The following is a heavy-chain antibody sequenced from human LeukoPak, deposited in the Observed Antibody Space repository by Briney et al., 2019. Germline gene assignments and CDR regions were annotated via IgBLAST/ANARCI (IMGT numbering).Heavy chain of an antibody. J-gene: IGHJ3*02. CDR3: ARGLQENLAWLTAFSAFDI. V-gene: IGHV1-69*06. CDR1: GGTFSSYA. D-gene: IGHD6-19*01. Sequence: SVKVSCKASGGTFSSYAISWVRQAPGQGLEWMGGIIHIFGTANYAQKFQGRVTITADKSTSTAYMELRSLRSDDTAVYYCARGLQENLAWLTAFSAFDIWGQGTMVTVSS. CDR2: IIHIFGTA.